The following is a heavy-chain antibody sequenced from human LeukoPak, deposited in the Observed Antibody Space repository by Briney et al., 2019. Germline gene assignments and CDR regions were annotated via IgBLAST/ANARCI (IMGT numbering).Heavy chain of an antibody. Sequence: PRGSLRLSCTASRFYFSTYDMNWVRQVPGKGLEWVSYIDSSASTTYYAGSVQGRFTISRDNAKNSLYLQMRSLRVEDTAFYYCASAHGGSGYDRPFDYWGQGTLVTVSS. CDR1: RFYFSTYD. D-gene: IGHD5-12*01. CDR2: IDSSASTT. V-gene: IGHV3-48*03. J-gene: IGHJ4*02. CDR3: ASAHGGSGYDRPFDY.